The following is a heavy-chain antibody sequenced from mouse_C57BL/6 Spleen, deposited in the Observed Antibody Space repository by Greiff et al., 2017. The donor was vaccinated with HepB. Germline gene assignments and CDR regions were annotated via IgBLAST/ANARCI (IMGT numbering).Heavy chain of an antibody. CDR1: GYSITSGYY. CDR2: ISYDGSN. V-gene: IGHV3-6*01. CDR3: ARESDYDGGYLYFDF. D-gene: IGHD2-4*01. J-gene: IGHJ1*03. Sequence: ESGPGLVKPSQSLSLTCSVTGYSITSGYYWNWIRQFPGNKLEWMGYISYDGSNNYNPSLKNRISITRDTSKNQFFLKLNSVTTEGTATYYCARESDYDGGYLYFDFWGTGTTVTVSS.